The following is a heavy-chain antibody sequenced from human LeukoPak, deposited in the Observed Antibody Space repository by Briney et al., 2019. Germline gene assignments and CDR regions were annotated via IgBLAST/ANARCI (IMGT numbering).Heavy chain of an antibody. CDR1: GFTFSNYW. CDR2: IDGGGNNR. V-gene: IGHV3-74*01. J-gene: IGHJ4*01. Sequence: GGSLRLSCAASGFTFSNYWMHWVRQVPGKGLVWVSRIDGGGNNRNYADSVKGRFSISRDNVKSTLYLQMNSLRAEDTSVYYCARGPGSSGGAYVGDYWGHGTLVTVSS. CDR3: ARGPGSSGGAYVGDY. D-gene: IGHD3-22*01.